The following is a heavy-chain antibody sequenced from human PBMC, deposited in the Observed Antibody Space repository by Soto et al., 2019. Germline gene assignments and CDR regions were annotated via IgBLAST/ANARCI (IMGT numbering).Heavy chain of an antibody. CDR1: GGSISSYY. J-gene: IGHJ4*02. CDR2: IYYSGST. Sequence: SETLSLTCTVSGGSISSYYWSWIRQPPGKGLEWIGYIYYSGSTNYNPSLKSRVTISVDTSKNQFSLKLSSVTAADTAVYYCARGVYSGSYFFDYWGQGTLVTVSS. V-gene: IGHV4-59*01. D-gene: IGHD1-26*01. CDR3: ARGVYSGSYFFDY.